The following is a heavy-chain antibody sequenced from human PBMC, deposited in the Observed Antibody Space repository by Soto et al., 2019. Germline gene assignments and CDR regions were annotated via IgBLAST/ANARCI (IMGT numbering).Heavy chain of an antibody. CDR1: GGTFSSYA. Sequence: QVQLVQSGAEVKKPGSSVKVSCKASGGTFSSYAISWVRQAPGQGLEWMGGIIPIFGTANYAQKFQGRVTITADESTRTAYMERCSVRSEDTAVYDCAREGVGRYSPFALDYWGQGTLVTVSS. CDR3: AREGVGRYSPFALDY. J-gene: IGHJ4*02. D-gene: IGHD1-26*01. CDR2: IIPIFGTA. V-gene: IGHV1-69*12.